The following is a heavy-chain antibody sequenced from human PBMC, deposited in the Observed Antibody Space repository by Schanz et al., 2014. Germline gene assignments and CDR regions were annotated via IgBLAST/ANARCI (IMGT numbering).Heavy chain of an antibody. V-gene: IGHV3-7*05. CDR1: GFSFSNYW. J-gene: IGHJ4*02. CDR2: IKQDGSEK. D-gene: IGHD6-13*01. CDR3: ARLDSSSWYPRY. Sequence: EVQLEESGGGLVQPGGSLRISCAASGFSFSNYWMSWVRQAPGKGLEWVANIKQDGSEKYYVDSVKGRFTISRDNAKKSMYLQMNSLRAEDTAVYYCARLDSSSWYPRYWGQGTLVTVSS.